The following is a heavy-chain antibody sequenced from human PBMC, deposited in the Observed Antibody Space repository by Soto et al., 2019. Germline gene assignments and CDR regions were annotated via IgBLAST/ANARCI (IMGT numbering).Heavy chain of an antibody. V-gene: IGHV3-23*01. Sequence: GSLRLSCAASGFTFSSYAMSWVRQAPGKGLEWVSAISGSGGSTYYADSVKGRFTISRDNSKNTLYLQMNSLRAEDTAVYYCAKDVSLGGYDFWSGYLFDYWGQGTLVTVSS. D-gene: IGHD3-3*01. CDR3: AKDVSLGGYDFWSGYLFDY. J-gene: IGHJ4*02. CDR2: ISGSGGST. CDR1: GFTFSSYA.